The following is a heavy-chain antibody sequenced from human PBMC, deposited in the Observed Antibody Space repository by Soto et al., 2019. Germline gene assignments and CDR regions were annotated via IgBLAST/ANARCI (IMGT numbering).Heavy chain of an antibody. Sequence: DVQLVESGGSLVKPGGSLRLSCAASGFTFSSYSFNWVRQAPGKGLEWVSSISSTSTFLYYADSVKGRFTISRDNAKNALFLQMTSLRVEDTAVYFCARGSVADTGEVFDVWGQGTMVTVSS. CDR2: ISSTSTFL. CDR1: GFTFSSYS. CDR3: ARGSVADTGEVFDV. D-gene: IGHD6-19*01. V-gene: IGHV3-21*06. J-gene: IGHJ3*01.